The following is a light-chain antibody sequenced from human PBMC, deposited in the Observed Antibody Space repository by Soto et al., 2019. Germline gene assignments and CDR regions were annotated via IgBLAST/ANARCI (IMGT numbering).Light chain of an antibody. J-gene: IGLJ3*02. CDR3: SSYTRQSTVV. CDR2: DVS. Sequence: QSVLTQPASVSGSPGQSIAISCTGTRSDVGGYNYVSWYQQPPGKAPKLIIYDVSDRPSVVSTRFSGSKSGNTASLTISGLQAYDEADYYLSSYTRQSTVVFGGGTKLTVL. V-gene: IGLV2-14*01. CDR1: RSDVGGYNY.